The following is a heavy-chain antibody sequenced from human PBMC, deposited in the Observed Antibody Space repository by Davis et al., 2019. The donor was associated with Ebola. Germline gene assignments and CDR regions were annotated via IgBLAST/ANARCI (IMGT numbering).Heavy chain of an antibody. CDR1: GYTFTVYY. Sequence: AASVKVSCKASGYTFTVYYMHWVRQAPGQGLEWMGWINPNSGGTDYAQKFQGRVTMTRDTSISTAYMELSRLRSDDTAVYYCARGRDGYSSFDYWGQGTLVTVSS. J-gene: IGHJ4*02. V-gene: IGHV1-2*02. CDR3: ARGRDGYSSFDY. D-gene: IGHD5-24*01. CDR2: INPNSGGT.